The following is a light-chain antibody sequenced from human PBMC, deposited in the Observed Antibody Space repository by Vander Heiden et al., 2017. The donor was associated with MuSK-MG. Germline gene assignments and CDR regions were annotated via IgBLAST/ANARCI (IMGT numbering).Light chain of an antibody. V-gene: IGKV6-21*01. CDR1: QNIGST. Sequence: EVVLTQSPEFQSVTPKEKVTITCRASQNIGSTVHWYQQKPGQSPKLVIRYASQCFSGVPSRFTGSGSGTEFTLTINSLEAEDAATYYCQQCYSFPWTFGQGTKVEIK. J-gene: IGKJ1*01. CDR2: YAS. CDR3: QQCYSFPWT.